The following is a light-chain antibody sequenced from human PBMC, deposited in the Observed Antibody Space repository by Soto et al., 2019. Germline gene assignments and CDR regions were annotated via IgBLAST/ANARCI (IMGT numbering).Light chain of an antibody. Sequence: IQMTQSPSTLSASVVDRVTITCRASQSISSWLAWYQQKPGKAPKLLIYKASSLESGVPSRFSGSGSGTDFTLTISSLQPEDFATYFCQQSYTTPVYSFGQGTKVDIK. CDR2: KAS. J-gene: IGKJ2*01. CDR3: QQSYTTPVYS. CDR1: QSISSW. V-gene: IGKV1-5*03.